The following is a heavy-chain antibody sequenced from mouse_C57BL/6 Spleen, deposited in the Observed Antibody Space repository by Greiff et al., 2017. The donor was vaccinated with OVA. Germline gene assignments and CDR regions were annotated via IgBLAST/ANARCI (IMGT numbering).Heavy chain of an antibody. V-gene: IGHV1-18*01. CDR1: GYTFTDYN. CDR2: INPNNGGT. J-gene: IGHJ2*01. Sequence: EVQLQESGPELVKPGASVKIPCKASGYTFTDYNMDWVKQSHGKSLEWIGDINPNNGGTIYNQKFKGKATLTVDKSSSTAYMELRSLTSEDTAVYYCARPFLDSSGHSFDYWGQGTTLTVSS. D-gene: IGHD3-2*02. CDR3: ARPFLDSSGHSFDY.